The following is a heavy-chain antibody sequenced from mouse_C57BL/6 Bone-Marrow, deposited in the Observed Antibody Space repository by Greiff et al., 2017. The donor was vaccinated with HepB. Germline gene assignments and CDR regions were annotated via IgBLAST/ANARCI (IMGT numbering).Heavy chain of an antibody. V-gene: IGHV5-12*01. CDR1: GFTFSDYY. CDR2: ISNGGGST. D-gene: IGHD3-2*02. CDR3: ARLRQLRLQDYAMDY. Sequence: EVKLMESGGGLVQPGGSLKLSCAASGFTFSDYYMYWVRQTPEKRLEWVAYISNGGGSTYYPDTVKGRFTISRDNAKNTLYLQMSRLKSEDTAMYYCARLRQLRLQDYAMDYWGQGTSVTVSS. J-gene: IGHJ4*01.